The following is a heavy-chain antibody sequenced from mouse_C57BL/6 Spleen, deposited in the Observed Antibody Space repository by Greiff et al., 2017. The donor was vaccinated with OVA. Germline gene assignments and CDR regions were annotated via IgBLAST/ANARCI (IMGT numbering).Heavy chain of an antibody. D-gene: IGHD3-3*01. Sequence: EVMLVESGGGLVKPGGSLKLSCAASGFTFSSYAMSWVRQTPEKRLEWVATISDGGSYTYYPDNVKGRFTISRDNAKNNLYLQMSHLKSEDTAMYYCARDRGGWYFDVWGTGTTVTVSS. CDR2: ISDGGSYT. V-gene: IGHV5-4*01. CDR3: ARDRGGWYFDV. CDR1: GFTFSSYA. J-gene: IGHJ1*03.